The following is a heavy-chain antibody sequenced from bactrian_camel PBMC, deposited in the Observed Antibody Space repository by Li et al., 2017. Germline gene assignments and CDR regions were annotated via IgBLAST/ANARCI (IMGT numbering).Heavy chain of an antibody. CDR2: VSSDGTT. CDR3: ATPPQEATWLTRDY. J-gene: IGHJ4*01. D-gene: IGHD1*01. V-gene: IGHV3S55*01. CDR1: GFTPLNCG. Sequence: HVQLVESGGGLVQFGGSLRLSCTAPGFTPLNCGMDWYRQAPGLEREFVASVSSDGTTSYSDSVKGRFTISRDKAKSTLYLQMNSLKSEDTALYYCATPPQEATWLTRDYWGQGTQVTVS.